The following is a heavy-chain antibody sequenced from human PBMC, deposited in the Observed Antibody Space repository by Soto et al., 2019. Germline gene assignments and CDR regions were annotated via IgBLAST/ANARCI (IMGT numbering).Heavy chain of an antibody. V-gene: IGHV4-39*01. CDR3: ATGYGSSWYDY. CDR2: IYYTGIT. Sequence: QLQLQESGPGLVKPSETLSLTCGVSGGSISSSSPYWGWIRQPPGKGLQWIGNIYYTGITYFNPSLKSRVTISVHTSKKQFFLKLTSVTAADTAVYYCATGYGSSWYDYWGQGTLVTVAS. D-gene: IGHD6-13*01. J-gene: IGHJ4*02. CDR1: GGSISSSSPY.